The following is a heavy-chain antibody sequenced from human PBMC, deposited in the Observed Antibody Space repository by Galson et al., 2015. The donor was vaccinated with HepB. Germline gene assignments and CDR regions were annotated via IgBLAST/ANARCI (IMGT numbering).Heavy chain of an antibody. J-gene: IGHJ6*02. D-gene: IGHD2-2*02. CDR3: ARVSCSSTSCYRHYYYYGMDV. Sequence: SLRLSCAASGFTFSSYAMHWVRQAPGKGLEWVAVISYDGSNKYYADSVKGRFTISRDNSKNTLYLQMNSLRAEDTAVYYCARVSCSSTSCYRHYYYYGMDVWGQGTTVTVSS. CDR1: GFTFSSYA. V-gene: IGHV3-30-3*01. CDR2: ISYDGSNK.